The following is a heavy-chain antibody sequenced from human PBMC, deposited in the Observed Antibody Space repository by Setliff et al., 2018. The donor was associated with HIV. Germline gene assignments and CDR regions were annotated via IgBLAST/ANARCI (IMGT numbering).Heavy chain of an antibody. V-gene: IGHV4-59*08. Sequence: SETLSLTCTVSGGSISSYYWSWIRQPPGKGLEWIGYIYNSGITSYNPSLKSRVTISEDTSKNQFSLKLISVTAADTAVYYCARQVAARKVDYWGQGLLVTSPQ. J-gene: IGHJ4*02. CDR1: GGSISSYY. D-gene: IGHD6-13*01. CDR2: IYNSGIT. CDR3: ARQVAARKVDY.